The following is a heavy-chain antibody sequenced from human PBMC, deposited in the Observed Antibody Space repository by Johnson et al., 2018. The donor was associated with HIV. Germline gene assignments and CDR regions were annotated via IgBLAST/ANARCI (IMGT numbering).Heavy chain of an antibody. V-gene: IGHV3-7*03. CDR1: GFTLSSYV. D-gene: IGHD2-21*01. Sequence: VQLVESGGGVVQPGRSLRLSCAVSGFTLSSYVMHWVRQAPGKGLEWVANIKQDGSEKYYVDSVKGRFTISRDNAKNSLYLQMNSLRAEDTAVYYCARDGEIPNPAGAFDIWGRGTMVTVSS. CDR2: IKQDGSEK. J-gene: IGHJ3*02. CDR3: ARDGEIPNPAGAFDI.